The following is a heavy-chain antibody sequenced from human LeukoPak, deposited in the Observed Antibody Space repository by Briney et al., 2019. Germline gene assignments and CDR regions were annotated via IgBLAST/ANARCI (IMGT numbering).Heavy chain of an antibody. D-gene: IGHD6-19*01. CDR2: ISGSGDKT. CDR1: GFTLSSYT. Sequence: PGGSLRLSCAASGFTLSSYTMNWVRQAPEKGLEWDSSISGSGDKTFYADSVKGRFTISSDNSKNTLYLQMNSLSREDTAIYYCARRGGSTGWGAFDIWGQGTMVTVSS. CDR3: ARRGGSTGWGAFDI. V-gene: IGHV3-23*01. J-gene: IGHJ3*02.